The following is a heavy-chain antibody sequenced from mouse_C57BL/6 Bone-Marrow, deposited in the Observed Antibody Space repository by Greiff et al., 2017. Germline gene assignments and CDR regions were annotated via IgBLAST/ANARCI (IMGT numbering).Heavy chain of an antibody. Sequence: EVQLQQSGPELVKPGASVKISCKASGYTFTDYYMNWVKQSHGKSLEWLGDINPNNGGTSYNQKFKGKATLTVDKSSSTAYMELRSLTSEDSAVYYWAGETAQASFAYWGQGTLVTVSA. CDR1: GYTFTDYY. CDR2: INPNNGGT. D-gene: IGHD3-2*02. V-gene: IGHV1-26*01. J-gene: IGHJ3*01. CDR3: AGETAQASFAY.